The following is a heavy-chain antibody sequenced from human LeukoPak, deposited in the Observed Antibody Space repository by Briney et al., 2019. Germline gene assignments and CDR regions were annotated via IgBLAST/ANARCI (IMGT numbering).Heavy chain of an antibody. J-gene: IGHJ4*02. CDR2: IRYDGSNK. Sequence: PGGSLRLSCAASGFTFSSYGMHWVRQAPGKGLEWEAFIRYDGSNKYYADSVKGRFTISRDNSKNTLYLQMNSLRAEDTAVYYCAKPAGDYDSSGYLYFDYWGQGTLVTVSS. CDR1: GFTFSSYG. V-gene: IGHV3-30*02. D-gene: IGHD3-22*01. CDR3: AKPAGDYDSSGYLYFDY.